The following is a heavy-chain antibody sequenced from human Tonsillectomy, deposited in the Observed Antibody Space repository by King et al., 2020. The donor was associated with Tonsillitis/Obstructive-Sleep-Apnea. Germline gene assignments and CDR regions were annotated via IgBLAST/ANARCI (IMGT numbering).Heavy chain of an antibody. D-gene: IGHD3-3*01. CDR1: GYTFTSYG. V-gene: IGHV1-18*01. J-gene: IGHJ1*01. Sequence: VQLVESGAEVKKPGASVKVSCKASGYTFTSYGISWVRQAPGQGLEWMGWISAYNGNTNYAQKLQGRVTMTTDTSTSTAYMELRSLRSDDTAVYYCARDKLRFLEWLSSLGYVQHWGQGTLVTVSS. CDR3: ARDKLRFLEWLSSLGYVQH. CDR2: ISAYNGNT.